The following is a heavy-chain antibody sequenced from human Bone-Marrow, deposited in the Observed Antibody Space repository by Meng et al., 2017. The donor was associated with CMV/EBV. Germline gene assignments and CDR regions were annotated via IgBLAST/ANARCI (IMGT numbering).Heavy chain of an antibody. CDR2: MKPNRGNT. CDR1: YD. D-gene: IGHD2/OR15-2a*01. CDR3: ARGQVQCSTINCHDYRFSGMDV. Sequence: YDISWVRQASGQGLEWVGWMKPNRGNTAYAQKFQGRVTMTRDTSTSIAYMELSSLRSGDTAVYYCARGQVQCSTINCHDYRFSGMDVWGQGTTVTVSS. J-gene: IGHJ6*02. V-gene: IGHV1-8*01.